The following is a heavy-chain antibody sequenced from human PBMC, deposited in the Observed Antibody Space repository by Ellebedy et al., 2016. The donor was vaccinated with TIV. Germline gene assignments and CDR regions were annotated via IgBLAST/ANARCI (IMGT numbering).Heavy chain of an antibody. CDR3: ARGTGSDQLRFGMDV. D-gene: IGHD3/OR15-3a*01. J-gene: IGHJ6*02. CDR2: IKQDGSEK. Sequence: GGSLRLXCAASGFTFSRYGMSWVRQAPGKGPEWVANIKQDGSEKYYGDSVKGRFTISRDNGKNSLYLQMNSLRAEDTAVYYCARGTGSDQLRFGMDVWGQGTTVTVSS. CDR1: GFTFSRYG. V-gene: IGHV3-7*01.